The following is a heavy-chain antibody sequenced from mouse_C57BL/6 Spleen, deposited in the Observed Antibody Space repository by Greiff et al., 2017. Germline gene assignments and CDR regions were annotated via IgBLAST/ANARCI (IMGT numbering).Heavy chain of an antibody. CDR3: AREGGSSYLYFDY. Sequence: QVHVKQPGAELVRPGSSVKLSCKASGYTFTSYWMDWVKQRPGQGLEWIGNIYPSDSETHYNQKFKDKATLTVDKSSSTAYMQLSSLTSEDSAVYYCAREGGSSYLYFDYWGQGTTLTVSS. CDR1: GYTFTSYW. J-gene: IGHJ2*01. D-gene: IGHD1-1*01. V-gene: IGHV1-61*01. CDR2: IYPSDSET.